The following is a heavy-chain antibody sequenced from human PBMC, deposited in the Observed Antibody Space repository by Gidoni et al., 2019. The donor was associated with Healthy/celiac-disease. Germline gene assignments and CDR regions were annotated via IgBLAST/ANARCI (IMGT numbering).Heavy chain of an antibody. CDR3: ARVHGYSGYDPPDY. J-gene: IGHJ4*02. CDR2: INSDGSSK. V-gene: IGHV3-74*01. CDR1: GFTFSSYW. Sequence: EVQLVESGGGLVQPGGSLRLACAASGFTFSSYWMHWVRQAPGKGLEWVSRINSDGSSKSYADSVKGRFTISRDNAKNTLYLQMNSLRAEDTAVYYCARVHGYSGYDPPDYWGQGTLVTVSS. D-gene: IGHD5-12*01.